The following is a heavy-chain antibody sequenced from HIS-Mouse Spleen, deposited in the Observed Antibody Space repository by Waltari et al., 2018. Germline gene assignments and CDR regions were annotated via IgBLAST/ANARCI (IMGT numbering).Heavy chain of an antibody. CDR2: IYYSGST. CDR1: GGSSSRSSYY. V-gene: IGHV4-39*07. D-gene: IGHD6-13*01. CDR3: AREIPYSSSWYDWYFDL. Sequence: QLQLQESGPGLVKPSETLSLTCTASGGSSSRSSYYWVWIRQPPGKGLEWIGSIYYSGSTYYNPSLKSRVTISVDTSKNQFSLKLSSVTAADTAVYYCAREIPYSSSWYDWYFDLWGRGTLVTVSS. J-gene: IGHJ2*01.